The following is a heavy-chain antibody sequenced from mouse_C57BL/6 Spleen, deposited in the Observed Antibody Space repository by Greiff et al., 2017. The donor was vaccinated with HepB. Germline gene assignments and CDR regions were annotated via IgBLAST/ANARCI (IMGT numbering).Heavy chain of an antibody. CDR1: GYTFTDYY. V-gene: IGHV1-76*01. Sequence: QVHVKQSGAELVRPGASVKLSCKASGYTFTDYYINWVKQRPGQGLEWIARIYPGSGNTYYNEKFKGKATLTAEKSSSTAYMQLSSLTSEDSAVYFCARADKSTMVTGGFAYWGQGTLVTVSA. CDR3: ARADKSTMVTGGFAY. CDR2: IYPGSGNT. D-gene: IGHD2-2*01. J-gene: IGHJ3*01.